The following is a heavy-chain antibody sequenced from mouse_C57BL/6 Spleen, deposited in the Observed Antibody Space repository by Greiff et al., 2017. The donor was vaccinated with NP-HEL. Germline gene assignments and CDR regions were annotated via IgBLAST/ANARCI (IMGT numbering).Heavy chain of an antibody. CDR3: ARDYGSTYWYFDV. CDR2: INYDGSST. CDR1: GFTFSDYY. D-gene: IGHD1-1*01. V-gene: IGHV5-16*01. J-gene: IGHJ1*03. Sequence: EVHLVESEGGLVQPGSSMKLSCTASGFTFSDYYMAWVRQVPEKGLEWVANINYDGSSTYYLDSLKSRFIISRDNAKNILYLQMSSLKSEDTATYYCARDYGSTYWYFDVWGTETTVTVSS.